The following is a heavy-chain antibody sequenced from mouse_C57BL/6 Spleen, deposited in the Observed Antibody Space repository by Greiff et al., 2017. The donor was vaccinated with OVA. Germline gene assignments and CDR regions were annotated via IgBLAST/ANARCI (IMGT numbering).Heavy chain of an antibody. J-gene: IGHJ3*01. CDR3: ARELL. D-gene: IGHD4-1*01. CDR2: IYPGDGDT. Sequence: VKLMESGPELVKPGASVKISCKASGYAFSSSWMNWVKQRPGKGLEWIGRIYPGDGDTNYNGKFKGKATLTADKSSSTAYMHLSSLTSEDSAVYFCARELLWGQGTLVTVSA. CDR1: GYAFSSSW. V-gene: IGHV1-82*01.